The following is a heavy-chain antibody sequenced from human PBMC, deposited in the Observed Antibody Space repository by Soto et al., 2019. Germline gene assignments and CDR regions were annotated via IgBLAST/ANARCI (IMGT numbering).Heavy chain of an antibody. V-gene: IGHV4-38-2*02. CDR1: GYSISSGYY. CDR2: IYHSGST. J-gene: IGHJ4*02. D-gene: IGHD6-19*01. Sequence: PSETLSLTCAVSGYSISSGYYWGWIRQPPGKGLEWIGSIYHSGSTYYNPSLKSRVTISVDTSKNQFSLKLSSVTAADTAVYYCARDALYSSGWYVPDYWGQGTLVTVSS. CDR3: ARDALYSSGWYVPDY.